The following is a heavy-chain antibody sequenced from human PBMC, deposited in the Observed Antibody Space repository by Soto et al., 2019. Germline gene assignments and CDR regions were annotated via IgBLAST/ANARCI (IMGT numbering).Heavy chain of an antibody. V-gene: IGHV3-33*01. CDR1: GFTFSSYG. CDR2: IWYDGSNK. CDR3: ARVRTEMATIPDAFDI. Sequence: PGESLKISCAASGFTFSSYGMHWVRQAPGKGLEWVAVIWYDGSNKYYADSVKGRFTISRDNSKNTLYLQMNSLRAEDTAVYYCARVRTEMATIPDAFDIWGQGTMVTVSS. D-gene: IGHD5-12*01. J-gene: IGHJ3*02.